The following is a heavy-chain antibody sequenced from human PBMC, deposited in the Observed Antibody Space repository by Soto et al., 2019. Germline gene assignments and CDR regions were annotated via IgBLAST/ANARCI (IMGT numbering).Heavy chain of an antibody. CDR2: INNDGSNT. J-gene: IGHJ6*02. CDR1: GFTFSTYW. CDR3: AREPLVGTTDYGLDV. Sequence: EVQLVESGGGLVQPGGSLRLSCAASGFTFSTYWMHWVRQPPGKGLVWVSSINNDGSNTAYADSVKGRFTISRDNAQSTLYLQMNSLRAEDTAVYYCAREPLVGTTDYGLDVWGQGTTVSVSS. D-gene: IGHD1-7*01. V-gene: IGHV3-74*01.